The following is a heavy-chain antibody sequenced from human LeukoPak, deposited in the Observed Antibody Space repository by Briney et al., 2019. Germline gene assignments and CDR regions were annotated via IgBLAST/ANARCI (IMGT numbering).Heavy chain of an antibody. CDR3: ARLITDSSGYYSHSRFDP. CDR1: GYRFTSYW. V-gene: IGHV5-51*01. J-gene: IGHJ5*02. CDR2: IYPGDSDT. Sequence: KSGESLKISCKGSGYRFTSYWIGWVRQMPGKGLEWMGIIYPGDSDTRYSPSFQGQVTISADKSISTAYLQWSSLKASDTAVYYCARLITDSSGYYSHSRFDPWGQGTLVTVSS. D-gene: IGHD3-22*01.